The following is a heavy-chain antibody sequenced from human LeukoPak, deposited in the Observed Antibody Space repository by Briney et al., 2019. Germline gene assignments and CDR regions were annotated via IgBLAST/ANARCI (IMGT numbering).Heavy chain of an antibody. D-gene: IGHD3-22*01. V-gene: IGHV1-18*01. CDR2: ISAYNGNT. J-gene: IGHJ3*02. CDR3: ARDNPNPRYYDSSGSYDAFDI. CDR1: GYTFTSYG. Sequence: ASVKVSCKASGYTFTSYGISWVRQAPGQGLEWMGWISAYNGNTNYAQKLQGRVTMTTDTSTSTAYMELRSLRSDDTAVYYCARDNPNPRYYDSSGSYDAFDIWGQGAMVTVSS.